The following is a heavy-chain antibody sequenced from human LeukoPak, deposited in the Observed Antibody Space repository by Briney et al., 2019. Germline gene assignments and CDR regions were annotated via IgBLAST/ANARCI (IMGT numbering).Heavy chain of an antibody. CDR2: ITPIFGTA. V-gene: IGHV1-69*13. CDR3: ARAFYERPHLWFGELSPDYYGMDV. D-gene: IGHD3-10*01. J-gene: IGHJ6*02. Sequence: ASVKVSCKASGGTFSSYAISWVRQAPGQGLEWMGGITPIFGTANYAQKFQGRVTITADESTSTAYMELSSLRSEDTAVYYCARAFYERPHLWFGELSPDYYGMDVWGQGTTVTVSS. CDR1: GGTFSSYA.